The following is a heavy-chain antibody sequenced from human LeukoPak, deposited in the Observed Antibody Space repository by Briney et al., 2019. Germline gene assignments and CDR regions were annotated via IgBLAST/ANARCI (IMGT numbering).Heavy chain of an antibody. V-gene: IGHV1-69*06. J-gene: IGHJ5*02. CDR1: GGTFSSYA. D-gene: IGHD2-15*01. CDR3: ARPYCSGGSCYLRRDNWFDP. Sequence: SVKVSCKASGGTFSSYAISWVRQAPGQGLEWMGGIIPIFGTANYAQKFQGRVTITADKSTSTAYMELSSLRSEDTAVYYCARPYCSGGSCYLRRDNWFDPWGQGTLVTVSS. CDR2: IIPIFGTA.